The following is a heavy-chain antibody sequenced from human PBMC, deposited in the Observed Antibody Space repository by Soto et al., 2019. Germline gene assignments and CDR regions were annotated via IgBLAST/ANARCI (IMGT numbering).Heavy chain of an antibody. CDR1: GYSFTSYW. CDR2: IYPGDSDT. CDR3: AILDDYEYVWGSSNWFDP. Sequence: GESLKISCKGSGYSFTSYWIGWVRQMPGKGLEWMGIIYPGDSDTRYSPSFQGQVTISADKSISTAYLQWSSLKASDTAMYYCAILDDYEYVWGSSNWFDPWGQGTLVTVSS. D-gene: IGHD3-16*01. J-gene: IGHJ5*02. V-gene: IGHV5-51*01.